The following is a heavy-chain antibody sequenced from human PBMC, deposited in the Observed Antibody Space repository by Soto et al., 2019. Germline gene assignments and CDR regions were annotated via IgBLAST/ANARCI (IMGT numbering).Heavy chain of an antibody. Sequence: QVQLQESGPGLVKPSETLSLNCTVSGGSISGHYWSWIRQPPGKGLEWIGCIYFTGSTIYNPSFRGRVAMSIDTSKNQFSLMLSSVTAADTAVYHCASFPVIPCRDSSAIFDYWGQGSLVTVSS. CDR2: IYFTGST. J-gene: IGHJ4*01. D-gene: IGHD3-22*01. CDR3: ASFPVIPCRDSSAIFDY. CDR1: GGSISGHY. V-gene: IGHV4-4*08.